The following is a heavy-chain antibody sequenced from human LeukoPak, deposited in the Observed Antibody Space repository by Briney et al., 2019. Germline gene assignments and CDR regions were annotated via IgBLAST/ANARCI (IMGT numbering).Heavy chain of an antibody. J-gene: IGHJ3*02. CDR3: ARAFIAAAGNAFDI. CDR2: IYYSGST. D-gene: IGHD6-13*01. CDR1: GGSISSYY. V-gene: IGHV4-59*01. Sequence: SETLSLTCTVSGGSISSYYWSWIRQPPGKGLEWIGYIYYSGSTNYNPSLKSRVTISVDMSKNQLSLKLSSVTAADTAVYYCARAFIAAAGNAFDIWGQGTMVTVSS.